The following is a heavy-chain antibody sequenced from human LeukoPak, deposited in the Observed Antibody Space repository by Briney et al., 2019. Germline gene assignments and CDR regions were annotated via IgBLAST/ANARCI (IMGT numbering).Heavy chain of an antibody. CDR1: GGSFSDYY. D-gene: IGHD2-2*01. V-gene: IGHV4-34*01. Sequence: SETLSLTCAVYGGSFSDYYWTWMRQPPGKGLEWIGDINHSGSTNFNPSLKSRVTISVDTSKNQFSLRLSSVTAADTAVYYCASTNCSSARCYGANWFDPWGQGTLVTVSS. CDR3: ASTNCSSARCYGANWFDP. J-gene: IGHJ5*02. CDR2: INHSGST.